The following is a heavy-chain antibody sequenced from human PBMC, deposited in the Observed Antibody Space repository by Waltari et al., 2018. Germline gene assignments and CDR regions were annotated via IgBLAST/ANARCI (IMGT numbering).Heavy chain of an antibody. J-gene: IGHJ6*03. CDR1: GGSFSGYY. CDR2: IHHSGST. D-gene: IGHD3-10*01. CDR3: ARTKRGSGSYSFYYYYYMDV. V-gene: IGHV4-34*01. Sequence: QVQLQQWGAGLLKPSETLSLTCAVYGGSFSGYYWSWIRQPPGTGLEWIWEIHHSGSTNNNPSLKSRVAISVDTSKNQFSLKLSSVTAADTAVYYCARTKRGSGSYSFYYYYYMDVWGKGTTVTVSS.